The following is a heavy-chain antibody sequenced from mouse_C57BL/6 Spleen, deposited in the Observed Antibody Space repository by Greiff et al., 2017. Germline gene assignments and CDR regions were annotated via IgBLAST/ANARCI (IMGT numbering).Heavy chain of an antibody. V-gene: IGHV1-64*01. J-gene: IGHJ1*03. CDR2: IHPNSGST. Sequence: VQLQQPGAELVKPGASVKLSCKASGYTFTSYWMHWVKQRPGQGLEWIGTIHPNSGSTNYNEKFKSKAKLTVDKSSSTAYMQLSSLTSEDSAVYYCAQNTAGVEEAGAEWDVDVWGTGTTVTVSS. CDR1: GYTFTSYW. D-gene: IGHD1-1*01. CDR3: AQNTAGVEEAGAEWDVDV.